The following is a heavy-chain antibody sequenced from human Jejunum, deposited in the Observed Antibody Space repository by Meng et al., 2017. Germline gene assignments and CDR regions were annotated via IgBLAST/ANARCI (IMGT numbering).Heavy chain of an antibody. D-gene: IGHD2-15*01. CDR3: SKGGSDAVYFDA. CDR2: ISGGGAGS. CDR1: GSSFSDYG. J-gene: IGHJ4*02. Sequence: GGSLRLSCKASGSSFSDYGMSWVRQTPGKGLEWVAHISGGGAGSEYAESVKGRFAISRDNSKATLFLQMSSLRADDTAVYYCSKGGSDAVYFDAWGQGNLVTVSS. V-gene: IGHV3-23*01.